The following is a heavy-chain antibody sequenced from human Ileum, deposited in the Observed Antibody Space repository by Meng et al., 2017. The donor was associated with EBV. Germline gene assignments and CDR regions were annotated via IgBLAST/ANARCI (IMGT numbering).Heavy chain of an antibody. V-gene: IGHV7-4-1*01. CDR2: ININTGNP. CDR1: WYTFTSSS. J-gene: IGHJ4*02. CDR3: ARDKIAVAGITGDY. D-gene: IGHD6-19*01. Sequence: VEAVSEFKNPGDSVKVSCQAAWYTFTSSSMNWVQHSPGQGLEWMGWININTGNPTYAQGFTGRFVFSLDTSVSTAYLQIDSLKAEDTAVYYCARDKIAVAGITGDYWGQGTLVTVFS.